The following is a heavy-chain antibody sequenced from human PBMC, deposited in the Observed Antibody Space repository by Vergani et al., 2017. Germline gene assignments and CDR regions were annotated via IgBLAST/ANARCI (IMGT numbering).Heavy chain of an antibody. V-gene: IGHV1-18*01. Sequence: QVQLVQSGAEVKKPGASVRVSCKASGYTFTNYVISWVRQAPGQGLEWMGWISAYNGYTNYAQKLQGRVTMTTDTSTSTAYMELKSLSSDDTAVYYCATNGGDYDFDYWGQGTLVTVSS. CDR1: GYTFTNYV. CDR2: ISAYNGYT. CDR3: ATNGGDYDFDY. D-gene: IGHD4-17*01. J-gene: IGHJ4*02.